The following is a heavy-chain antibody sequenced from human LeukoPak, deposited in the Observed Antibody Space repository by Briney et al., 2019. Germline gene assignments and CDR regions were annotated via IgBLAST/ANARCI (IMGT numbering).Heavy chain of an antibody. CDR1: GGSISSGGYS. V-gene: IGHV4-30-2*01. Sequence: SQTLSLTCAVSGGSISSGGYSWSWIRQPPGKGLEWIGYIYHSGSTYYNPSLKSRVTISVDRSKNQFSLKLSSVTAADTAVYYCARDGTDILTGYSNYGMDVWGQGTTDTVSS. CDR3: ARDGTDILTGYSNYGMDV. CDR2: IYHSGST. J-gene: IGHJ6*02. D-gene: IGHD3-9*01.